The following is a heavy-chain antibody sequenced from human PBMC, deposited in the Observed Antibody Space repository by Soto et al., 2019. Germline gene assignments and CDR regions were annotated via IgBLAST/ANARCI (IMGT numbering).Heavy chain of an antibody. D-gene: IGHD2-2*03. CDR1: GYTFTSYD. Sequence: QVPLVQSGAEVKKPGASVKVSCKASGYTFTSYDINWVRQATGQGLEWMGWMNPNSGNTGYAQKFQGRVTMTRNTSISTAYMELSSLRYEDTAVYYCARAPQLPSGYCSSTSCYATYYFDYWGQGTLVTVSS. CDR2: MNPNSGNT. J-gene: IGHJ4*02. CDR3: ARAPQLPSGYCSSTSCYATYYFDY. V-gene: IGHV1-8*01.